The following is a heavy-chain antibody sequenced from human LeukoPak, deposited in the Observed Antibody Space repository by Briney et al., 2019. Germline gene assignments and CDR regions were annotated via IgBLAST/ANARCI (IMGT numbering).Heavy chain of an antibody. V-gene: IGHV3-23*01. CDR2: ISGSGGST. J-gene: IGHJ4*02. Sequence: GGSLRLSCVASGFTFSSYAMSWVRQAPGKGLEWVSAISGSGGSTYYADSVKGRFTISRDNSKNTLYLQMNSLRAEDTAVYYCAKTTHDSSGYYYFGYWGQGTLVTVSS. CDR1: GFTFSSYA. CDR3: AKTTHDSSGYYYFGY. D-gene: IGHD3-22*01.